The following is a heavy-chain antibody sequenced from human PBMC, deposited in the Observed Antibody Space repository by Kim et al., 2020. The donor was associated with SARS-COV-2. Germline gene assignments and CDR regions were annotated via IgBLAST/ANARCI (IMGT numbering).Heavy chain of an antibody. J-gene: IGHJ6*03. D-gene: IGHD3-16*01. CDR2: IAYIGKT. CDR1: AGSISSSEYQ. Sequence: SETLSLTCSVSAGSISSSEYQWGVIRRAPLKVLELIGTIAYIGKTHYKPSLKSRVTVSIDMSKNQFSLNLSSVTAADTAVYYCVRIYARYYYYYMDVWGKGTTVTVSS. V-gene: IGHV4-39*01. CDR3: VRIYARYYYYYMDV.